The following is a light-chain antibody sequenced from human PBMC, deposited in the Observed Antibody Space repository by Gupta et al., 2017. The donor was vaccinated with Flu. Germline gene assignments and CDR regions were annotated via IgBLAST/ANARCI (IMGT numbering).Light chain of an antibody. CDR1: QSISTY. CDR2: AAS. J-gene: IGKJ2*01. CDR3: QQCYTAPPGT. Sequence: DIQMTQSPSSLSASVGDRVSITCRASQSISTYLNWYQQKPGKAPKLLIYAASSLQSGVPSRFSGSGSGTDFILTISRLQPEDFATYYCQQCYTAPPGTFGQGTKLEIK. V-gene: IGKV1-39*01.